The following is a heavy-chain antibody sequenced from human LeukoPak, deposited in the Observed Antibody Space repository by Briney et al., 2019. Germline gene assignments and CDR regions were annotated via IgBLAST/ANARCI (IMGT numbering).Heavy chain of an antibody. CDR1: GYTFTGYY. D-gene: IGHD1-26*01. Sequence: ASVKVSCKASGYTFTGYYMHWVRQAPGQGLEWMGWINPNSGGTNYAQKFQGRVTMTRDTSISTAHMELRRLRSDDTAVYYCAREGLLSGSYNFDYWGQGTLVTVSS. J-gene: IGHJ4*02. CDR3: AREGLLSGSYNFDY. V-gene: IGHV1-2*02. CDR2: INPNSGGT.